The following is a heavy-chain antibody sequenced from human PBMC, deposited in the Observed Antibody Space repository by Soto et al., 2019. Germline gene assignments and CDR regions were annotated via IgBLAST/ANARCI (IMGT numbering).Heavy chain of an antibody. Sequence: SETLSLTCTVSGASISGFYWSWIRKSAGKGLEWIGRIYATGTTDYNPSLKSRVMMSVDTSKKQLSLKLRSVTAADTAVYYCVRDGTKTLRDWFEPWGQGISVTVPQ. D-gene: IGHD3-16*01. V-gene: IGHV4-4*07. CDR2: IYATGTT. CDR1: GASISGFY. CDR3: VRDGTKTLRDWFEP. J-gene: IGHJ5*02.